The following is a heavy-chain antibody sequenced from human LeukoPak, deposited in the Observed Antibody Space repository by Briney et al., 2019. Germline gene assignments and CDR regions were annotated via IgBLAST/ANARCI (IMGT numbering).Heavy chain of an antibody. CDR2: VYHSGST. D-gene: IGHD4-17*01. Sequence: SETLSLTCAVSGASICSSIHYWGWVRQPPGKGLEWIGSVYHSGSTYYNPSLKSRVTISVDTSRNQFSLKLSSVTAADTAVYYCARTRTTLTTYNWFDPWGQGTLVTVSS. V-gene: IGHV4-39*07. CDR3: ARTRTTLTTYNWFDP. J-gene: IGHJ5*02. CDR1: GASICSSIHY.